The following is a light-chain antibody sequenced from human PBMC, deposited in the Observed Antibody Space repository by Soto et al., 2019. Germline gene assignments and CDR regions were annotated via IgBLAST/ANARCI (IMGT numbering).Light chain of an antibody. CDR1: SSDVGSYNL. Sequence: QSALTQPASVSGSPGQSITISCTGTSSDVGSYNLVSWYKQHPGKAPKLMIYEVSKRPSGVSNRFSGSKSGNTASLTISGLQAEDEADYYCCSYAGSSTSVFGTGTKVTVL. CDR3: CSYAGSSTSV. J-gene: IGLJ1*01. CDR2: EVS. V-gene: IGLV2-23*02.